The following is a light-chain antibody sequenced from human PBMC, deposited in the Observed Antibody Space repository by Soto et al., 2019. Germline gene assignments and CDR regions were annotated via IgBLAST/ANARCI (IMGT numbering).Light chain of an antibody. CDR1: QSLLHITGETF. Sequence: DVVMTQTPLSLSVAPGQPASISCKSSQSLLHITGETFLFWYLQKPGQSPQLLIYATTSLQSGFPSRFSGSGSGTDFTLTISSLQPEDFATYYCQQADSFPVTFGQGTRLEIK. V-gene: IGKV2-29*01. J-gene: IGKJ5*01. CDR3: QQADSFPVT. CDR2: ATT.